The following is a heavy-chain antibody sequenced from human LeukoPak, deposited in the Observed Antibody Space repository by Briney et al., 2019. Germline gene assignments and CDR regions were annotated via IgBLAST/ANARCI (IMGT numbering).Heavy chain of an antibody. V-gene: IGHV3-21*01. CDR1: KFTFGAYS. J-gene: IGHJ4*02. Sequence: GGSLRLSCAASKFTFGAYSMNWVRQAPGKGLEWVSSISHSGTPTYYADSVRGRFTISRDNAKNSLYLQMNTLRAEDTALYFCSTATYTSGYHYFESWGQGTLVTVSS. D-gene: IGHD5-18*01. CDR2: ISHSGTPT. CDR3: STATYTSGYHYFES.